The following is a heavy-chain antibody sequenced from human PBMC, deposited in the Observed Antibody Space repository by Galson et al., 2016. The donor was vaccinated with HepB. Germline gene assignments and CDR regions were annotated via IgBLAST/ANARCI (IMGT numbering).Heavy chain of an antibody. D-gene: IGHD5-12*01. J-gene: IGHJ4*03. V-gene: IGHV1-18*01. CDR1: GYAFDLYG. Sequence: SVKVSCKASGYAFDLYGVSWVRQAPGHGFEWMGWISPHNGDKKFAQKFQGRLTMTTDTSTNTAYMELRRLRIDDSAVYFCARSGHRRGSPPKSSTPLFAFWGQGTLITVSS. CDR2: ISPHNGDK. CDR3: ARSGHRRGSPPKSSTPLFAF.